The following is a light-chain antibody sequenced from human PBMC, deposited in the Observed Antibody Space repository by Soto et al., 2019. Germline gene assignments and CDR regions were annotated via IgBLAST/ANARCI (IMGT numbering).Light chain of an antibody. CDR1: QSVGRY. CDR2: DAS. J-gene: IGKJ4*01. V-gene: IGKV3-11*01. Sequence: EIVLTQSPATLSLSPGERATLSCRASQSVGRYLAWYQQKPGQAPRLLIYDASNRATGIPDRFSGSGSGTDFTLSISSPEREDFLVYYCQKRGRWRPGDSFGGGTKVEIK. CDR3: QKRGRWRPGDS.